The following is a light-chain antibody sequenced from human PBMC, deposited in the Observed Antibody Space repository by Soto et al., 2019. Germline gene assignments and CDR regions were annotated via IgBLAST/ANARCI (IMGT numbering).Light chain of an antibody. J-gene: IGLJ1*01. CDR2: EVN. CDR1: SSDVGGYNY. CDR3: GSYTSSATYV. Sequence: QSALTQPASVSGSPGQSITISCTGTSSDVGGYNYVSWYQQHPGKAPKLIICEVNNRPSGISNRFSGSKSGNTASLTISGLQDEDVADYYCGSYTSSATYVFGTGTKVTVL. V-gene: IGLV2-14*01.